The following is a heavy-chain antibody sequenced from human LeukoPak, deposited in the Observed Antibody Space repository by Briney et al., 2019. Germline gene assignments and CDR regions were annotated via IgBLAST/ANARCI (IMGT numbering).Heavy chain of an antibody. D-gene: IGHD3-10*01. CDR1: GGSFSGYY. V-gene: IGHV4-34*01. J-gene: IGHJ4*02. CDR3: ARGPGYYGSGSYDY. CDR2: INHSGST. Sequence: SETLSLTCAVYGGSFSGYYWSWIRQPPGKGPEWIGEINHSGSTNYNPSLKSRVTISVDTSKNQFSLKLSSVTAADTAVYYCARGPGYYGSGSYDYWGQGTLVTVSS.